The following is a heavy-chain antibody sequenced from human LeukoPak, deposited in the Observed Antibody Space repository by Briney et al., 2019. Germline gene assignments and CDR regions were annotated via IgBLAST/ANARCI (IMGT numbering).Heavy chain of an antibody. CDR1: GYTFTSYG. J-gene: IGHJ5*02. Sequence: ASVKVSCKASGYTFTSYGISWVRQAPGQGLEWMGWISAYNGNTNYAQKLQGRVTMTTDTSTSTAYMELRSLRSDDTAVYYCARDGGLRFLEWPDNWLDPWGQGTLVTVSS. V-gene: IGHV1-18*01. CDR3: ARDGGLRFLEWPDNWLDP. D-gene: IGHD3-3*01. CDR2: ISAYNGNT.